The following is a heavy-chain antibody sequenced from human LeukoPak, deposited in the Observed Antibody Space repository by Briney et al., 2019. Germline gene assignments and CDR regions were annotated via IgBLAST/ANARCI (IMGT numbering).Heavy chain of an antibody. CDR2: IRYDGSNK. CDR1: GFTFSSYG. CDR3: AKDPRVAARPTDY. V-gene: IGHV3-30*02. Sequence: GGSLRLSCAASGFTFSSYGMHWVRQAPGKGLEWVAFIRYDGSNKYYADSVKGRFTISRDNSKNTLYLQMNSLRAEDTAVYYCAKDPRVAARPTDYWGQGTLVTVSS. D-gene: IGHD6-6*01. J-gene: IGHJ4*02.